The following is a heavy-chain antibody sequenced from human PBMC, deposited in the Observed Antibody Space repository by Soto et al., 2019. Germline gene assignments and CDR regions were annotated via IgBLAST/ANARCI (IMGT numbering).Heavy chain of an antibody. V-gene: IGHV3-30*18. CDR1: GFTFSSYG. CDR3: AKDSRIVVVTAPYDY. CDR2: ISYDGSNK. J-gene: IGHJ4*02. D-gene: IGHD2-21*02. Sequence: QVQLVESGGGVVQPGRSLRLSCAASGFTFSSYGMHWVRQAPGKGLEWGAVISYDGSNKYYADSVKGRFTISRDNSKNSLYLQMISLRAEDTAVYYCAKDSRIVVVTAPYDYWGQGTLVTVSS.